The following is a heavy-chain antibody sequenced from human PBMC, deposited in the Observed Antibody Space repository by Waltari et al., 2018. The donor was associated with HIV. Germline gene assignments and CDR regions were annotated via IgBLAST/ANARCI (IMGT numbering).Heavy chain of an antibody. D-gene: IGHD3-3*01. CDR2: ISSSSTYI. V-gene: IGHV3-21*01. CDR3: ARFTIFGVVTLYYFDY. CDR1: GFTFSSYT. Sequence: EVQLVESGGGLVKPGGSLRLSCAASGFTFSSYTMHWVRQSPGKWLELVSSISSSSTYIYYADSVKGRFTISRDNAKNALYLQMNSLRAGDTAVYHCARFTIFGVVTLYYFDYWGQGALVTVSS. J-gene: IGHJ4*02.